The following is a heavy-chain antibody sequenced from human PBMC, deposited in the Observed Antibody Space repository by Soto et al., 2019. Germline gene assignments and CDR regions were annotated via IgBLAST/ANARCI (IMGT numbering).Heavy chain of an antibody. CDR2: ISGSGGST. J-gene: IGHJ5*02. Sequence: GGSLRLSCAASGFTFSSYAMSWVRQAPGKGLEWVSAISGSGGSTYYADSVKGRFTISRDNSKNTLYLQMNSLRAEDTAVYYCAKDWEITIFGVVIKRENNWFDPWGQGTLVTVSS. CDR3: AKDWEITIFGVVIKRENNWFDP. CDR1: GFTFSSYA. D-gene: IGHD3-3*01. V-gene: IGHV3-23*01.